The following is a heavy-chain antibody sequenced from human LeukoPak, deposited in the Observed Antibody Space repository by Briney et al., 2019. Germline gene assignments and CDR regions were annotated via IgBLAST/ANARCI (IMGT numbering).Heavy chain of an antibody. CDR2: IYTSGST. Sequence: SETLSLTCIVSGGSLSSYYWSWIRQPAGKGLEWIGRIYTSGSTNYNPSLKSRVTMSVDTSKNQFSLKLSAVTAADTAVYYCASSRLNHPVDYWGQGTLVTVSS. CDR3: ASSRLNHPVDY. CDR1: GGSLSSYY. J-gene: IGHJ4*02. V-gene: IGHV4-4*07. D-gene: IGHD1-14*01.